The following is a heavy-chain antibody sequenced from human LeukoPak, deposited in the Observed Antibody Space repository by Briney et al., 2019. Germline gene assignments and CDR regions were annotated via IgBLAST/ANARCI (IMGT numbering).Heavy chain of an antibody. J-gene: IGHJ4*02. Sequence: GRSLRLPCAASGFTFSSYAMHWVRQAPGKGLEWMAVISYDGSNKYYADSVKGRFTISRDNSKNTLYLQVNSLRAEDTAIFYCARGASMVRDLDYWGQGTLVTVSS. CDR1: GFTFSSYA. CDR3: ARGASMVRDLDY. D-gene: IGHD3-10*01. V-gene: IGHV3-30*04. CDR2: ISYDGSNK.